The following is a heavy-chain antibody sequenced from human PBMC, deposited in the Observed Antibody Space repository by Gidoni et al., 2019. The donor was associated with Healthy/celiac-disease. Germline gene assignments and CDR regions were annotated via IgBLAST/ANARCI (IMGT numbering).Heavy chain of an antibody. CDR3: ARVVVVHMVDY. V-gene: IGHV4-34*01. CDR2: INHSGRT. J-gene: IGHJ4*02. Sequence: QVQLQQWGAGLLKPSVTLSLTCPVYGWSFSGYYWIWFRQLQGKGLEWIGEINHSGRTNYNASLKSRVTISVDTSKNQFSLKLSSVTAADTAVYYCARVVVVHMVDYWGQGTLVTVSS. CDR1: GWSFSGYY. D-gene: IGHD3-22*01.